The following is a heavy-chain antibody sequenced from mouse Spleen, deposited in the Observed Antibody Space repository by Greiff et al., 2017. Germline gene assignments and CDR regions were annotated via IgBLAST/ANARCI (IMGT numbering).Heavy chain of an antibody. J-gene: IGHJ2*01. V-gene: IGHV1-50*01. Sequence: QVQLQQPGAELVKPGASVKLSCKASGYTFTSYWMQWVKQRPGQGLEWIGEIDPSDSYTNYNQKFKGKATLTVDTSSSTAYMQLSSLTSEDSAVYYCARRGTTATYCDYWGQGTTLTVSS. CDR1: GYTFTSYW. D-gene: IGHD1-2*01. CDR2: IDPSDSYT. CDR3: ARRGTTATYCDY.